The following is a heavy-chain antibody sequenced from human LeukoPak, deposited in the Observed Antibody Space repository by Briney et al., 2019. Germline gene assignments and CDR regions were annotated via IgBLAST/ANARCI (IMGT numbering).Heavy chain of an antibody. CDR3: ASYRGYSSGWFLN. V-gene: IGHV3-21*01. CDR2: ISGSSSYI. CDR1: GFTFSDYS. Sequence: PGGSLRLSCAASGFTFSDYSMNWVRQAPGKGLEWVSSISGSSSYIYYADSVKGRFTISRDNAKNSLYLQMNSLRAEDTAVYYCASYRGYSSGWFLNWGQGTLVTVSS. D-gene: IGHD6-19*01. J-gene: IGHJ4*02.